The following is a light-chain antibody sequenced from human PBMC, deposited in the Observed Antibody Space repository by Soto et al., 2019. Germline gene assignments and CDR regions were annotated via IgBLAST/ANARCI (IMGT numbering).Light chain of an antibody. Sequence: EIVITPAPATLSVSPAEIATLSCRASQSVSSNLAWYQQKPGQAPRLLIYGASTRATGIPARFSGSGSGTEFTLTISSLQSEDFAVYYCQQYNNWPLTFGQGTKVDIK. CDR3: QQYNNWPLT. J-gene: IGKJ1*01. CDR1: QSVSSN. V-gene: IGKV3-15*01. CDR2: GAS.